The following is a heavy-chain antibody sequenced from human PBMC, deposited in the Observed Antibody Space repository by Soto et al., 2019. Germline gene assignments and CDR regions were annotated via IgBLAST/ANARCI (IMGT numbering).Heavy chain of an antibody. D-gene: IGHD6-6*01. CDR1: GGTFSSYA. Sequence: SVKVSCKASGGTFSSYAISWVRQAPGQGLEWMGGIIPIFGTANCAQKFQGRVTVTADKSTSTAYMELSSLRSEDTAVYYCARDQVIAARYNWFDPWGQGTLVTVSS. CDR2: IIPIFGTA. J-gene: IGHJ5*02. CDR3: ARDQVIAARYNWFDP. V-gene: IGHV1-69*06.